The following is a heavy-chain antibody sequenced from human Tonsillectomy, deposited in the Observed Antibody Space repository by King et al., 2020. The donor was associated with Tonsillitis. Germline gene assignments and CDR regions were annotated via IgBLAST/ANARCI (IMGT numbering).Heavy chain of an antibody. J-gene: IGHJ4*02. Sequence: QLVQSGAGVKQRGASVNVSCKASGYTFTSYYMHWLRQAPGQGLEWMGIFDPSGGSTTYAQKFQGRVTMTRDTSTTTVYMELSSLRSEDTAVYYCARGRVRVLIISDSDYWGQGTLVTDSS. CDR1: GYTFTSYY. CDR3: ARGRVRVLIISDSDY. CDR2: FDPSGGST. D-gene: IGHD3-10*01. V-gene: IGHV1-46*01.